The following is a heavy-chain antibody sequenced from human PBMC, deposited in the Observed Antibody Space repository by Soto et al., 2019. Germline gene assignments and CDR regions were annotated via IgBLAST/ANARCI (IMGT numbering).Heavy chain of an antibody. CDR1: GGSFSGYF. D-gene: IGHD3-9*01. J-gene: IGHJ6*03. CDR2: INDSGST. Sequence: SETLSLTCAVYGGSFSGYFWSWIRQPPGKGLEWIGEINDSGSTNYNPSLKSRVTISVDMSKNQFSLRLSSVTAADTAVYYCARPYDILTGRRGYYMDVWGKGTTVTVSS. V-gene: IGHV4-34*01. CDR3: ARPYDILTGRRGYYMDV.